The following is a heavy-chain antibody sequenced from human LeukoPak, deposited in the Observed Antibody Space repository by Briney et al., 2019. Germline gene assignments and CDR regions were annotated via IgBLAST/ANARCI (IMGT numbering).Heavy chain of an antibody. CDR1: GYTFTSYD. CDR3: ARGRCSSTSCYRWFDP. J-gene: IGHJ5*02. Sequence: ASVKVSCKASGYTFTSYDINSVRHATGQGVEWMGWMNPNSGNTGYAQKFQARVTMTRNTSISTAYMELSSLRSEDTGVYYCARGRCSSTSCYRWFDPWGQGTLVTVSS. CDR2: MNPNSGNT. D-gene: IGHD2-2*02. V-gene: IGHV1-8*01.